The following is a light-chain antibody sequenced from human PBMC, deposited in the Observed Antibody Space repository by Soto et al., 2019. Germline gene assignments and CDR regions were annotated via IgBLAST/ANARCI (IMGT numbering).Light chain of an antibody. CDR1: SSDVVGYNY. CDR2: DVS. V-gene: IGLV2-14*01. J-gene: IGLJ1*01. CDR3: SPYTSSSTPLYV. Sequence: QSVLTQPASVSGSPGQSITISCTGTSSDVVGYNYVSWYQQHPGKAPKLMIYDVSNRPSGVSNRFSGSKSGNTASLTISGLQAEDEADYYCSPYTSSSTPLYVFGTGTKVTVL.